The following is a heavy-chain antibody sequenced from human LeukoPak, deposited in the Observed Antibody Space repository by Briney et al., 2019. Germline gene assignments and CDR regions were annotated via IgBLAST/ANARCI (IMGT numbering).Heavy chain of an antibody. CDR3: ARKGRTVTTPPDY. CDR1: GGSFSGYY. D-gene: IGHD4-17*01. Sequence: SETLSLTCAVYGGSFSGYYWSWIHQPPGKGLEWIGEINHSGSTNYNPSLKSRVTISVDTSKNQFSLKLSSVTAADAAVYYCARKGRTVTTPPDYWGQGTLVTVSS. CDR2: INHSGST. J-gene: IGHJ4*02. V-gene: IGHV4-34*01.